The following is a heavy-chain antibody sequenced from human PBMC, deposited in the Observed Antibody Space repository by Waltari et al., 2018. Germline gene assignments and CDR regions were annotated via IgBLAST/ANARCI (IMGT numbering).Heavy chain of an antibody. Sequence: QVQLQESGPGLVKPSETLSLTCAVSGYSISSGYYWGWIRQPPGKGLEWIGSIYHSGSTYYNPSLKSRVTISVDTSKNQFSLKLSSVTAADTVVYYCAVQQKSNAFDTWGQGTMVTVSS. CDR3: AVQQKSNAFDT. CDR2: IYHSGST. J-gene: IGHJ3*02. CDR1: GYSISSGYY. V-gene: IGHV4-38-2*01.